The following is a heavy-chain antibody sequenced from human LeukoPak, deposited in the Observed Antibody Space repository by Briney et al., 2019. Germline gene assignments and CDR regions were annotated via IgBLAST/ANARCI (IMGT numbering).Heavy chain of an antibody. J-gene: IGHJ4*02. Sequence: PSETLSLTCAVYGGSFSGYYWSWIRQPPGKGLEWIGEINHSGSTNYNPSLKSRVTISVDTSKNQFSLKLSSVTAADTAVYYCARAQRGYDYVWGSYRFGRSPFDYWGQGTLVTVSS. CDR3: ARAQRGYDYVWGSYRFGRSPFDY. CDR2: INHSGST. V-gene: IGHV4-34*01. CDR1: GGSFSGYY. D-gene: IGHD3-16*02.